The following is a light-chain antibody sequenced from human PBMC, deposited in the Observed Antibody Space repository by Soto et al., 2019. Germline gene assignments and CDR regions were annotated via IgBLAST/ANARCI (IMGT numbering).Light chain of an antibody. CDR3: HHSNHWPWP. CDR2: GAD. CDR1: QSVSSN. V-gene: IGKV3-15*01. J-gene: IGKJ1*01. Sequence: EIVMTQSTVTLSMSPGERSTLSFRASQSVSSNLAWYQQTPGQAPRLLFYGADIRATGIPVRFSASGSGTEFTLTISTLQSEYFALYFSHHSNHWPWPFGQGTKGELK.